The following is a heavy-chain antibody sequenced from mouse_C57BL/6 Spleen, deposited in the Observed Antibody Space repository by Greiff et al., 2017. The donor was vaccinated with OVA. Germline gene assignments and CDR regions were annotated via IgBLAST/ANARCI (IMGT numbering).Heavy chain of an antibody. CDR2: IYPRSGNT. J-gene: IGHJ2*01. CDR1: GYTFTSYG. D-gene: IGHD2-1*01. CDR3: ARADLLLTPRSVYFDY. V-gene: IGHV1-81*01. Sequence: QVQLQQSGAELARPGASVKLSCKASGYTFTSYGISWVKQRTGQGLEWIGEIYPRSGNTYYNEKFKGKATLTADKSSSTAYMELRSLTSEDSAVYFCARADLLLTPRSVYFDYWGQGTTLTVSS.